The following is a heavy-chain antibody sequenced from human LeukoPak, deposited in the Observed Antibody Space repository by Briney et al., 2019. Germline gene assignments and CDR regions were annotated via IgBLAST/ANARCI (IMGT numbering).Heavy chain of an antibody. D-gene: IGHD3-10*01. CDR3: ARESESGSGRKNPTYNWFDP. CDR1: GFTFSSYA. J-gene: IGHJ5*02. Sequence: GGSLRLSCAASGFTFSSYAMSWVRQAPGKGLEWVSAISGSGGSTYYADSVKGRFTISRDNSKNTLYLQMNSLRADDTAVYYCARESESGSGRKNPTYNWFDPWGQGTLVTVSS. CDR2: ISGSGGST. V-gene: IGHV3-23*01.